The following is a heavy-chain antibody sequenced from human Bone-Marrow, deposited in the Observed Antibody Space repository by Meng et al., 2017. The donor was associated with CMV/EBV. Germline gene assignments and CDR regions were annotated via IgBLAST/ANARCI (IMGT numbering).Heavy chain of an antibody. CDR3: ARDSAVTRCLEYHVMAV. V-gene: IGHV4-39*07. CDR2: ISNTGST. CDR1: GGSIISSDYY. Sequence: SETLSLTCTVSGGSIISSDYYWAWIRQSPGKGLEWLGAISNTGSTYYHPSLQSRVTISLATSKTQFSLRLNSVTAPDTAMFFCARDSAVTRCLEYHVMAVWGPGNTVTVSS. D-gene: IGHD4-11*01. J-gene: IGHJ6*02.